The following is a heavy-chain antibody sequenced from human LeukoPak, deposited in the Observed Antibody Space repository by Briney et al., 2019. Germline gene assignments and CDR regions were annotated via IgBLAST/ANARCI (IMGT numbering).Heavy chain of an antibody. CDR1: GGSISSYY. CDR3: ARSSSFTRDFDY. D-gene: IGHD6-13*01. J-gene: IGHJ4*02. Sequence: SETLSLTCTVSGGSISSYYWSWIRQPPGKGLEWIGYIYYSGSTNYNPSLKSRVTISVGTSKNQFSLKLSSVTAADTAVYYCARSSSFTRDFDYWGQGTLVTVSS. CDR2: IYYSGST. V-gene: IGHV4-59*08.